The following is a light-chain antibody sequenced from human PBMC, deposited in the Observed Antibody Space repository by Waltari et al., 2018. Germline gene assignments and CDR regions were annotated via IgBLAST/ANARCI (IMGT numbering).Light chain of an antibody. CDR1: GSDVGDYNS. CDR2: DVT. J-gene: IGLJ3*02. CDR3: CSYAGTWV. Sequence: QSALPQPRSVSGSPGQSVTISCTGSGSDVGDYNSVSWYQQHPGKAPNVVIYDVTKRPSGVPDRFSGSRSGNSASLTISGLQAEDEADYYCCSYAGTWVFGGGTKLTVL. V-gene: IGLV2-11*01.